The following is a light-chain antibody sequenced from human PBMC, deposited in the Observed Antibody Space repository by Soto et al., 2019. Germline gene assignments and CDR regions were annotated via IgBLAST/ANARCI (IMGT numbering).Light chain of an antibody. CDR1: QAVNTR. CDR3: HQRQSWPRT. J-gene: IGKJ1*01. Sequence: EIVLTQSPATLSSFPGGRVTLSCRASQAVNTRLAWYQHKPGQAPRLLIYLASNRAAGVPARLRGSGSGTDFTLTISDVEPEDFAVYYCHQRQSWPRTFGQGTKVDIK. V-gene: IGKV3-11*01. CDR2: LAS.